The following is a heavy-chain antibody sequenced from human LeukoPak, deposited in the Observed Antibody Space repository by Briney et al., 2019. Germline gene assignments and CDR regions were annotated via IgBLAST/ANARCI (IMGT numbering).Heavy chain of an antibody. CDR3: ARLKAAGTSSDY. CDR1: GFTFDDYG. V-gene: IGHV3-20*04. D-gene: IGHD6-13*01. Sequence: GGSLRLSCAAPGFTFDDYGMSWVRQAPGKGLEWVSGINWNGGSTGYADSVKGRFTISRDNAKNSLYLQMNSLRAEDTALYYCARLKAAGTSSDYWGQGTLVTVSS. CDR2: INWNGGST. J-gene: IGHJ4*02.